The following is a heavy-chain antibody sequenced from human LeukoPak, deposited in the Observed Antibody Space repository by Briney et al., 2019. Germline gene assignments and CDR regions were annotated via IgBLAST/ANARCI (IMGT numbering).Heavy chain of an antibody. CDR1: GVTVSSNF. CDR2: IYSGDNT. D-gene: IGHD2-2*01. V-gene: IGHV3-53*05. CDR3: AKDDSSPVVPGVADALDS. Sequence: PPGGSLRLSCAASGVTVSSNFMSWVRLAPGKGLEWVSVIYSGDNTVYADSVKGRFTISRDNSNNTLYLQMNSLRGDDTALYYCAKDDSSPVVPGVADALDSWGQGTMVTVSS. J-gene: IGHJ3*02.